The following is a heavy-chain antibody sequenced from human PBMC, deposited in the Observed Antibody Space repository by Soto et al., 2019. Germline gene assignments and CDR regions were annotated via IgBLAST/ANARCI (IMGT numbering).Heavy chain of an antibody. CDR2: MNPNSGNA. CDR1: GDTFTNYD. CDR3: ASGRNGMDV. J-gene: IGHJ6*02. V-gene: IGHV1-8*01. Sequence: QVQLVQSGAEVKKPGASVKVSCKASGDTFTNYDIKWVRQATGQGLERKGWMNPNSGNAGFAQKLQGSGTMTSNTSISTAYMELSRLRSEDTAVYYCASGRNGMDVWGHGTTVTVSS.